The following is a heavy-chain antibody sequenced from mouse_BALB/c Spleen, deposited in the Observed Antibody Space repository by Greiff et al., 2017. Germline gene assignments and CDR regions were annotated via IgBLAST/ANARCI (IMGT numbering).Heavy chain of an antibody. Sequence: QVQLQQPGAELVMPGASVKMSCKASGYTFTDYWMHWVKQRPGQGLEWIGAIDTSDSYTSYNQKFKGKATLTVDESSSTAYVQLSSLTSEDSAVYYCARGYYGSSYGMDYWGQGTSVTVSS. V-gene: IGHV1-69*01. CDR2: IDTSDSYT. J-gene: IGHJ4*01. CDR1: GYTFTDYW. D-gene: IGHD1-1*01. CDR3: ARGYYGSSYGMDY.